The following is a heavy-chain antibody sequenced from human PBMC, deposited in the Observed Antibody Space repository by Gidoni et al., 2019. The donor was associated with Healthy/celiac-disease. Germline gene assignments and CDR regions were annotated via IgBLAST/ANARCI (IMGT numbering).Heavy chain of an antibody. J-gene: IGHJ4*02. CDR3: AKDRPYYYGSGSYGHLDY. D-gene: IGHD3-10*01. CDR2: ISYDGSNK. V-gene: IGHV3-30*18. CDR1: FSSYG. Sequence: FSSYGMHWVRQAPGKGLEWVAVISYDGSNKYYADSVKGRFTISRDNSKNTLYLQMNSLRAEDTAVYYCAKDRPYYYGSGSYGHLDYWGQGTLVTVSS.